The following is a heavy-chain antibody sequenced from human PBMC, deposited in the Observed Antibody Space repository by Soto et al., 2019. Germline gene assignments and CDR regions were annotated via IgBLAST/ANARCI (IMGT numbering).Heavy chain of an antibody. J-gene: IGHJ4*02. CDR3: AKSRNWNFYDRGGYYVLVLDH. D-gene: IGHD3-22*01. CDR1: QLSFSSYA. Sequence: GRSLRLSCSPSQLSFSSYAMSWVRQPPGKGLHWVSGILSSGGSTYYADSVKGRFTISRDKSRNELYLQMNSLRAEDTAVYYCAKSRNWNFYDRGGYYVLVLDHWGQGSLVTVSS. V-gene: IGHV3-23*01. CDR2: ILSSGGST.